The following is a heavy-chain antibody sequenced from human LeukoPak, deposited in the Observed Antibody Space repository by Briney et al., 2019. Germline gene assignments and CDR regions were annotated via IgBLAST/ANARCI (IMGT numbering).Heavy chain of an antibody. J-gene: IGHJ6*03. CDR3: ARDAQPDTYGIDYYYYMDV. CDR2: ISYDGSNK. V-gene: IGHV3-30-3*01. CDR1: GFTFSSYA. D-gene: IGHD3-16*01. Sequence: GRSLRLSCAASGFTFSSYAMHWVRQAPGKGLEWVAVISYDGSNKYYADSVKGRFTISRDNAKNSLYLQMNSLRAEDTAVYYCARDAQPDTYGIDYYYYMDVWGKGTTVTVSS.